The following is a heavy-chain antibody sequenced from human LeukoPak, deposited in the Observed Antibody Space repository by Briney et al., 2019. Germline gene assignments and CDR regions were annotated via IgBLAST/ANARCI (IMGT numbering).Heavy chain of an antibody. CDR3: VTSSGSCFLY. J-gene: IGHJ4*02. D-gene: IGHD1-26*01. CDR2: FDPEEGET. CDR1: GYTLTQLV. Sequence: GASVKVSCKVSGYTLTQLVIHWVRQAPGKGLEWMGGFDPEEGETIYAQKFQGRVTMTEDTSTDTAYMELSSLRSEDTAVYYCVTSSGSCFLYWGQGTLVTVS. V-gene: IGHV1-24*01.